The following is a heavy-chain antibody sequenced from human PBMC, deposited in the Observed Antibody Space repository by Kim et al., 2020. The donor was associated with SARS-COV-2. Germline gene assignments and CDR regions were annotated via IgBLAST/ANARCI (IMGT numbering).Heavy chain of an antibody. J-gene: IGHJ3*02. CDR2: ISAGNGDT. CDR1: GYTFNNST. V-gene: IGHV1-3*01. Sequence: ASVKVSCRVSGYTFNNSTFHWVRQAPGQRLEWMGWISAGNGDTKSSQHFQGRVTLTRDTSASTAYMELSSLRSEDTAMYFCARFGVGAFDIWGQGTMVTV. CDR3: ARFGVGAFDI. D-gene: IGHD3-10*01.